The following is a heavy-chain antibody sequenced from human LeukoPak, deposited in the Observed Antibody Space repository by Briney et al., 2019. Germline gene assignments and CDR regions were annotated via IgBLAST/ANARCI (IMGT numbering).Heavy chain of an antibody. J-gene: IGHJ4*02. CDR3: AKRGIVIRGILVIGYHQEAYHYDY. D-gene: IGHD3-10*01. V-gene: IGHV3-7*03. CDR2: TKPDGSAE. Sequence: PGGSLRLSCAASGFTFRNYWMGWVRQAPGKGLEWVANTKPDGSAEYYADSVRGRFTTSRDNANNFLYLQMSSLRAEDTAVYFCAKRGIVIRGILVIGYHQEAYHYDYWGQGVLVTVSS. CDR1: GFTFRNYW.